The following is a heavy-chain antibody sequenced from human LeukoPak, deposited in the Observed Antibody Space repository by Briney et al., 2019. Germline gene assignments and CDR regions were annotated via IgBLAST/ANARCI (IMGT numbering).Heavy chain of an antibody. CDR1: GFTFSSYA. Sequence: PGRSLRLSCAASGFTFSSYAMHWIRQAPGKGLEWVAVISYDGSNKYCADSVKGRFTISRDNSKNTLYLQMNSLRAEDTAVYYCARACSSGWYSDYWGQGTLVTVSS. CDR3: ARACSSGWYSDY. J-gene: IGHJ4*02. D-gene: IGHD6-19*01. V-gene: IGHV3-30*04. CDR2: ISYDGSNK.